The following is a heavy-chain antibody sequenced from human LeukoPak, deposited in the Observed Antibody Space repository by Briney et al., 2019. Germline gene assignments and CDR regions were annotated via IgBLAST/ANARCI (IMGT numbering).Heavy chain of an antibody. CDR3: VTGEDSGRPQAIDY. CDR1: GFTFNTYA. V-gene: IGHV3-48*02. CDR2: ISSSSSTI. Sequence: PGGSLRLSCVASGFTFNTYAMNWVRQAPGKGLGWVTYISSSSSTIYYADSVRGRFAISRDNARKSLYLQMNSLRDEDTAVYYCVTGEDSGRPQAIDYWGQGTLVTVSS. J-gene: IGHJ4*02. D-gene: IGHD3-10*01.